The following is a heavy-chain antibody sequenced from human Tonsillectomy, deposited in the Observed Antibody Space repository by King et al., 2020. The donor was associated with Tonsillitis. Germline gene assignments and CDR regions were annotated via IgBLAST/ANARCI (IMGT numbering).Heavy chain of an antibody. CDR3: GRVGGCNTGACYHNWFDP. V-gene: IGHV1-69*01. J-gene: IGHJ5*02. Sequence: VQLVESGAEVKKPGSSVKVSCKASGGTFRNYVISWVRQAPGQGLEWMGGIIPIFGTGNYAQKFQGRVTITAVESTSTAYMERSSLTSEDTAMYYCGRVGGCNTGACYHNWFDPWGQGTLVTVSS. D-gene: IGHD2-8*02. CDR1: GGTFRNYV. CDR2: IIPIFGTG.